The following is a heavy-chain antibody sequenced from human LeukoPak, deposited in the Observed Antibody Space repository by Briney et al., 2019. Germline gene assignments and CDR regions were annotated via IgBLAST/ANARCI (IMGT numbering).Heavy chain of an antibody. D-gene: IGHD3-9*01. Sequence: GGSLRLSCAASGFTFDDYAMHWVRQAPGKGLEWVSLISGDGGSTYYADSVKGRFTISRDNSKNSLYLQMNSLRAEDTAVYYCAKGSRGYFDWLLYFDYWGQGTLVTVSS. V-gene: IGHV3-43*02. CDR1: GFTFDDYA. CDR2: ISGDGGST. J-gene: IGHJ4*02. CDR3: AKGSRGYFDWLLYFDY.